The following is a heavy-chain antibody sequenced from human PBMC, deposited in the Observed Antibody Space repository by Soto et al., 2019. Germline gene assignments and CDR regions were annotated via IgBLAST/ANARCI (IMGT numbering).Heavy chain of an antibody. Sequence: GGSMRLSCAASGFTFSSYGMHGARQAPGKGLEWVAVISYDGSNKYYADSVKGRFTISRDNSKNTLYLQMNSLRAEDTAVYYCAKGIQAAAGYDAFDIWGQGTMVTVSS. J-gene: IGHJ3*02. D-gene: IGHD6-13*01. CDR2: ISYDGSNK. CDR1: GFTFSSYG. V-gene: IGHV3-30*18. CDR3: AKGIQAAAGYDAFDI.